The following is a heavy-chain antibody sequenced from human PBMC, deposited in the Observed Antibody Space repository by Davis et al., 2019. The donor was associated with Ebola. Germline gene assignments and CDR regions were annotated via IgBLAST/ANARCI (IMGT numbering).Heavy chain of an antibody. CDR2: ISHTGGTT. CDR1: GFTFNTYD. V-gene: IGHV3-23*01. CDR3: AKDSRRTSGWFYFDY. J-gene: IGHJ4*02. D-gene: IGHD6-19*01. Sequence: PGGSLRLSCAASGFTFNTYDMTWVRQVPGKGLEWVSGISHTGGTTYYADSVKGRFTISRDNSKNTVSLQMNSLRAEDTAIYYCAKDSRRTSGWFYFDYWGQGTVVTVSS.